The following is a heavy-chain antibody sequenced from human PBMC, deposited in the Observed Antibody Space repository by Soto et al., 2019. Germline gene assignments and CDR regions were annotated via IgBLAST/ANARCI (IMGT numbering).Heavy chain of an antibody. J-gene: IGHJ4*02. CDR2: ISYDGSNK. CDR1: GFTFSSYA. Sequence: GGSLRLSCAASGFTFSSYAMHWVRQAPGKGLEWVAVISYDGSNKYYADSVKGRFTISRDNSKNTLYLQMNSLRAEDTAVYYCAKVFDYWGQGTLVTVSS. CDR3: AKVFDY. V-gene: IGHV3-30*04.